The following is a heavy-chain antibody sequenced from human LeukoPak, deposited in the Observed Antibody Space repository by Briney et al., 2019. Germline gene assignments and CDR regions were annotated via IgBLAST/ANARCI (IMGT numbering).Heavy chain of an antibody. CDR3: ARGSRGYSGYDSYYFDY. Sequence: GSLRLSFAASGIPFSSYWMSWGRPAPGKGLGWVANIKQDGSEKYYVDSVKGRFTISRDNAKNSLYLQMNSLRAEDTAVYYCARGSRGYSGYDSYYFDYWGQGTLVTVSS. D-gene: IGHD5-12*01. CDR2: IKQDGSEK. V-gene: IGHV3-7*01. J-gene: IGHJ4*02. CDR1: GIPFSSYW.